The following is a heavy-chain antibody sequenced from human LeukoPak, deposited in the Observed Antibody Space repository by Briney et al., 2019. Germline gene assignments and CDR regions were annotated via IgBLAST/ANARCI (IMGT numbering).Heavy chain of an antibody. CDR2: IKQDGSQK. Sequence: GGSLRLSCAASGFSFSSYWMSWVRQAPGKGLEWVANIKQDGSQKYYVDSVKGRFTISRDNAKNSLYLQMNSLRGEDTAVYYCARVRPYGGANFDYWGQGTLVTVSS. J-gene: IGHJ4*02. D-gene: IGHD4-23*01. CDR1: GFSFSSYW. CDR3: ARVRPYGGANFDY. V-gene: IGHV3-7*01.